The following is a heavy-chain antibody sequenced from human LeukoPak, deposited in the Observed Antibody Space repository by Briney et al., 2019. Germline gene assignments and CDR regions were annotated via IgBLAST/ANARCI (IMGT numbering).Heavy chain of an antibody. D-gene: IGHD3-10*01. J-gene: IGHJ5*02. CDR1: GGSISSGVYS. CDR3: ARGLDYYGSGSYLHNWFDP. V-gene: IGHV4-30-2*01. CDR2: IYHSGGT. Sequence: PSETLSLTCAVSGGSISSGVYSWSWIRQPPGKGLEWIGSIYHSGGTYYNPSLRSRVTLSLDRSNNQFSLTLNSVTAADTAVYYCARGLDYYGSGSYLHNWFDPWGQGTLVTVSS.